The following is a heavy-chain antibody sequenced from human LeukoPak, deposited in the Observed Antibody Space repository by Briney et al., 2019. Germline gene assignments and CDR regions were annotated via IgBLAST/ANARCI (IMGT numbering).Heavy chain of an antibody. CDR1: GYTFTGYY. CDR2: INPNSGGT. J-gene: IGHJ3*02. Sequence: ASVKVSFKASGYTFTGYYMRWVRQAPGQGLEWMGWINPNSGGTNYAQKFQGRVTMTRDTSISTAYMELSRLRSDDTAVYYCARVVVTAQKSLSHAFDIWGQGTMVTVSS. V-gene: IGHV1-2*02. D-gene: IGHD2-21*02. CDR3: ARVVVTAQKSLSHAFDI.